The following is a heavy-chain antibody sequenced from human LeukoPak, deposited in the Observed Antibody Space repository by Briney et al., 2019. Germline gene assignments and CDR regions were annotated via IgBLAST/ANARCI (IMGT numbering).Heavy chain of an antibody. D-gene: IGHD4-17*01. J-gene: IGHJ6*02. V-gene: IGHV3-48*03. CDR3: AGGHTVTTIYYYYYYGMDV. CDR2: ISSSGSTI. CDR1: GFTFSSYE. Sequence: GGSLRLSCAASGFTFSSYEMNWVRQAPGKGLEWVSYISSSGSTIYYADSVKGRFTISRDNAKNSLYLQMNSLRAEDTAVYYGAGGHTVTTIYYYYYYGMDVWGQGTTVTVSS.